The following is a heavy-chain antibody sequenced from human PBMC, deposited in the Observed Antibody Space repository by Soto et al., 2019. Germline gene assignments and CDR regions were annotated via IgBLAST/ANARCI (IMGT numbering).Heavy chain of an antibody. J-gene: IGHJ6*02. CDR3: ARGRGYVYGSNFYGLDV. CDR2: INHSGTT. D-gene: IGHD6-25*01. Sequence: PSETLSLTCGVYRGSFSGFYWSWVRQTPGGGLEWIGEINHSGTTNYNPSFQNRVTISVDKSTNNLSLKMTSVTAADAAVYYCARGRGYVYGSNFYGLDVWGQGTTVTVSS. CDR1: RGSFSGFY. V-gene: IGHV4-34*01.